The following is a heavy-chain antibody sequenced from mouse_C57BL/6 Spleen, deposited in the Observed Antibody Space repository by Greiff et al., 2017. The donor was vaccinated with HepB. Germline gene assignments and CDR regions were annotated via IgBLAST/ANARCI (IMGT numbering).Heavy chain of an antibody. CDR1: GYTFTDYE. D-gene: IGHD3-1*01. CDR2: IDPETGGT. J-gene: IGHJ2*01. CDR3: TRSGGDY. V-gene: IGHV1-15*01. Sequence: QVQLQQSGAELVRPGASVTLSCKASGYTFTDYEMHWVKQTPVHGLEWIGAIDPETGGTAYTQKFKGKAILTADKSTSTAYMELRSLTSGDSAVYEGTRSGGDYWGQGTTLTVSS.